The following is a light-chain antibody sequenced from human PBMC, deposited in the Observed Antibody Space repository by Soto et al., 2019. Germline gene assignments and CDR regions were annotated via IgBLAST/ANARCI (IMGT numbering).Light chain of an antibody. Sequence: EIVLTQSPATLSLSPGERATLSCRASQSVSSYLAWYQQKPGQAPRLLIYDASNRATGIPAMFSGSGSGTDFTLTISSLEPEDFAVYYCQQRSNWPLTFGGGTKVEIE. CDR3: QQRSNWPLT. V-gene: IGKV3-11*01. CDR2: DAS. J-gene: IGKJ4*01. CDR1: QSVSSY.